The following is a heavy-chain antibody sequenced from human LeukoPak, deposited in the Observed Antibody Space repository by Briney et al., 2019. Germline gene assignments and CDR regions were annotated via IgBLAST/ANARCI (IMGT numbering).Heavy chain of an antibody. Sequence: GRSLRLSCATSGFPFDTYGMHWVRQGPGKGLEWVSGISWNSGNIVYADSVKGRFTISRDNAKNSLYLQMNSLRAEDTAIYYCARAVKMDSWGQGTLVTVSS. CDR1: GFPFDTYG. D-gene: IGHD5-24*01. CDR3: ARAVKMDS. J-gene: IGHJ4*02. CDR2: ISWNSGNI. V-gene: IGHV3-9*01.